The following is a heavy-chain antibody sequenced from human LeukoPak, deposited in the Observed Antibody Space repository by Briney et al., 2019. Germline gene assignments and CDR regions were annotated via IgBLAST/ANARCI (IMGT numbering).Heavy chain of an antibody. CDR2: IISSGDTT. D-gene: IGHD2-21*02. Sequence: VGSLRLSCSASGFTFSIYSLNWVRQAPGKGLEWVSYIISSGDTTQYADSVKGRFTISRDNGKNSLYLQMNSLRAEDTAVYYCARKLGGGDRPGYYYYGMDVWGQGTTVTVSS. CDR1: GFTFSIYS. J-gene: IGHJ6*02. V-gene: IGHV3-48*01. CDR3: ARKLGGGDRPGYYYYGMDV.